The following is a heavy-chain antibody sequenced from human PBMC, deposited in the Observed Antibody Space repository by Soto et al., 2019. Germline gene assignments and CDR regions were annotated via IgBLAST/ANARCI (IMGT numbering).Heavy chain of an antibody. V-gene: IGHV4-30-4*01. CDR2: IYYSGST. CDR3: ARVRGYSYGHNWFDP. D-gene: IGHD5-18*01. Sequence: PSETLSLTCTVSGGSISSGDYYWSWIRQPPGKGLEWIGYIYYSGSTYYNPSLKSRVTISVDTSKNQFSLKLSSVTAADTAVYYCARVRGYSYGHNWFDPGGQGTLVTVSS. CDR1: GGSISSGDYY. J-gene: IGHJ5*02.